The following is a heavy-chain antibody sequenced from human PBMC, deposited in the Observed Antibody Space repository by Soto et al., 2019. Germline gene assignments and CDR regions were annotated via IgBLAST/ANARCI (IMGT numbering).Heavy chain of an antibody. J-gene: IGHJ6*04. CDR1: GFSISSFW. D-gene: IGHD2-8*01. CDR3: AKGDTVLVVPPMNV. Sequence: GGSLRLSYAASGFSISSFWMTWVRQAPGAGLEWVANIKQDGSEIYYVDSVKGRFTISRDNSKNTLYLQMNNLRGEDTATYYCAKGDTVLVVPPMNVWGKGTTVTVSS. CDR2: IKQDGSEI. V-gene: IGHV3-7*05.